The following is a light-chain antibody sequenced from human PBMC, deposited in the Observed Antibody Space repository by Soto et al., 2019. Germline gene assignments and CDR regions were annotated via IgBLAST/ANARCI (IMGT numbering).Light chain of an antibody. Sequence: QSVLTQPASVSGSPGQSITISCTGTSSDVGGYNYVSWYQQYPGKAPKLMIYDVNNRPSGVSNRFSGSKPGNTASLTISGLQTEDEADYYCSSSTTSATLHVFGTGTKVTVL. V-gene: IGLV2-14*03. CDR2: DVN. CDR3: SSSTTSATLHV. J-gene: IGLJ1*01. CDR1: SSDVGGYNY.